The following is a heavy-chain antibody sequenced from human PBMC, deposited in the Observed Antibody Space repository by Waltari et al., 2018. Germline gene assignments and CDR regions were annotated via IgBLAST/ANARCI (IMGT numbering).Heavy chain of an antibody. Sequence: QVLLVESGGGVVQPGRSLRLSCAASGFTFSSYAMPWVRQAPGKGLEWVAVIYYDGSNKYYADSVKGRFTISRDNSKHSLYLQMNSLRAEDTAVYYCARATGSYYANWFDPWGQGTLVTVSS. CDR3: ARATGSYYANWFDP. CDR2: IYYDGSNK. V-gene: IGHV3-33*01. D-gene: IGHD1-26*01. J-gene: IGHJ5*02. CDR1: GFTFSSYA.